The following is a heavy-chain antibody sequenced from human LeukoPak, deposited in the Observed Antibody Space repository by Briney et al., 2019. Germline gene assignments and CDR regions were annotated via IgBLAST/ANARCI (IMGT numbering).Heavy chain of an antibody. D-gene: IGHD3-10*01. CDR3: ARDVTVRGVIIPFDY. Sequence: GGSLRLSCAASGFTVSQNYMSWVRQAPGRGLEWVSLIYADGTTHYADSVKGRFTISRDNSKNTVYLQMNSVRPEDTAVYYCARDVTVRGVIIPFDYWGQGTLVTVSS. V-gene: IGHV3-66*02. CDR2: IYADGTT. J-gene: IGHJ4*02. CDR1: GFTVSQNY.